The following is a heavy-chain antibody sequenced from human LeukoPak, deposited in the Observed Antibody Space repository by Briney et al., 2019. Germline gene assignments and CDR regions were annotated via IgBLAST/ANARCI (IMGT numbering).Heavy chain of an antibody. CDR2: ISSNGGST. D-gene: IGHD5-12*01. CDR3: ASPYSGYDYNFDH. CDR1: GFTVSSNH. Sequence: PGGSLRLSCAASGFTVSSNHMSWVRQAPGKGLEYVPSISSNGGSTYYADSVKGRFTISRDNSKNTLFLQMSSLRTEDTAVYYCASPYSGYDYNFDHWGQGTLVTVSS. V-gene: IGHV3-64D*06. J-gene: IGHJ4*02.